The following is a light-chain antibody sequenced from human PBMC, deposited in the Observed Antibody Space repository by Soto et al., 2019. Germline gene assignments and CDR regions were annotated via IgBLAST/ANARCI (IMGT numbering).Light chain of an antibody. CDR3: QQSYSTPPIT. J-gene: IGKJ5*01. V-gene: IGKV1-27*01. CDR1: QGIANY. Sequence: DIQMTQSPSSLSASVGDRVTITCRASQGIANYLAWYQQKPGKVPKLLIYTSSTLQSGVPSRFSGSGSGTDFTLTISSLQPEDFATYYCQQSYSTPPITFGQGTRLEIK. CDR2: TSS.